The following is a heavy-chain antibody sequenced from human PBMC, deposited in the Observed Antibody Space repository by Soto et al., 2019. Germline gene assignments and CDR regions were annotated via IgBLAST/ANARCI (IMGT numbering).Heavy chain of an antibody. V-gene: IGHV1-69*13. CDR1: GGTFGRNA. Sequence: SSVKVSCKASGGTFGRNAINWVRQAPGQGLEWMGGIIPMFGTANHAQKFRDRIVITADESTNTAYMELNSLRYEDTAIYYCARPQGSGLRCNPGDFWGQGTVVTVPS. CDR3: ARPQGSGLRCNPGDF. CDR2: IIPMFGTA. D-gene: IGHD5-12*01. J-gene: IGHJ3*01.